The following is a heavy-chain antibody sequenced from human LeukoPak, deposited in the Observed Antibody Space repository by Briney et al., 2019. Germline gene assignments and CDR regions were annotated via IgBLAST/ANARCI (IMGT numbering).Heavy chain of an antibody. CDR2: IFPIFGTA. Sequence: SSVKVSCKASGDTFSSYVISWVRQAPGQGLEWMGEIFPIFGTANNAQKFQGRVTITADESTSTAYMELSSLRSEDTAVYYCARGEWLRLEPHYYYGMDGWGKGTTVTVSS. V-gene: IGHV1-69*01. CDR3: ARGEWLRLEPHYYYGMDG. D-gene: IGHD5-12*01. J-gene: IGHJ6*04. CDR1: GDTFSSYV.